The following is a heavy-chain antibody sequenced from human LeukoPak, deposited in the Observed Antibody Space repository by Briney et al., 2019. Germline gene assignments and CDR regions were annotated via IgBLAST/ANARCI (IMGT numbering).Heavy chain of an antibody. D-gene: IGHD6-6*01. Sequence: PGGSLRLSCVASGFTFSSYSMSWVRQAPGKGLEWVSAISGSGGSTYYADSVKGRFTISRDNSKNTLYLQMNSLRAEDTAVYYCAKHTGLSSSSAFDYWGQGTLVTVSS. CDR2: ISGSGGST. V-gene: IGHV3-23*01. J-gene: IGHJ4*02. CDR3: AKHTGLSSSSAFDY. CDR1: GFTFSSYS.